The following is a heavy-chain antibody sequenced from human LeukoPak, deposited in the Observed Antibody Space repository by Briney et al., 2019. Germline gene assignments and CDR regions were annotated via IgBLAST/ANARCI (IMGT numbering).Heavy chain of an antibody. Sequence: ESGPTLVNPTQTLTLTCTFSGFSLSTSGMCVSWMRQPPGKALEWLARIDRDDDKYYSTSLKTRLTISKDTSKNQVVLTMTNMDPVDTATYYCARIAAAGTGFDYWGQGTLVTVSS. D-gene: IGHD6-13*01. J-gene: IGHJ4*02. CDR3: ARIAAAGTGFDY. CDR2: IDRDDDK. CDR1: GFSLSTSGMC. V-gene: IGHV2-70*11.